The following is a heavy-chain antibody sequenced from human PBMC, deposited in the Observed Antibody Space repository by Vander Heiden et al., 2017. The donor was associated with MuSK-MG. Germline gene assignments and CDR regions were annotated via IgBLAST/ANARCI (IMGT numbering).Heavy chain of an antibody. J-gene: IGHJ3*02. CDR2: INQDESRK. CDR3: GRGISGVNVGPFDS. CDR1: GFPFGSHW. D-gene: IGHD3-3*02. V-gene: IGHV3-7*01. Sequence: EVQLVESGGDLVQPGGSLRLSCTGYGFPFGSHWMTWVRQAPGKGLEWVANINQDESRKYYVDSVKGRFTISRDNTKNSVFLQMDSLRTEDTAVYFCGRGISGVNVGPFDSWGQGTMVTVSS.